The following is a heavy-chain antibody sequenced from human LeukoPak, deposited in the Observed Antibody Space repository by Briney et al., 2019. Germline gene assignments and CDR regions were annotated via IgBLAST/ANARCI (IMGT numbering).Heavy chain of an antibody. CDR1: GFTFSNAW. V-gene: IGHV3-43*01. CDR2: ITWDGGTS. J-gene: IGHJ4*02. Sequence: GGSLRLSCAASGFTFSNAWMSWVRQAPGKGLEWVSLITWDGGTSYYGDSVKGRFSISRDNNKNSLYLQMNRLRTEDTAVYYCAKDMNYHASGNYYNGFLDNWGQGTLVTVSS. CDR3: AKDMNYHASGNYYNGFLDN. D-gene: IGHD3-10*01.